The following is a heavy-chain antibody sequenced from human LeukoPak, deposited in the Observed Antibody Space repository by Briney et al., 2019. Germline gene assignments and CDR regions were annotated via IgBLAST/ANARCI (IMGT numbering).Heavy chain of an antibody. D-gene: IGHD7-27*01. Sequence: SETLSLTCAVYGGSFSGYYWSWICQPPGKGLEWIGEINHSGSTNYNPSLKSRVTISVDTSKNQFSLKLSSVTAADTAVYYCARFSAAPLGRAYFDYWGQGTLVTVSS. CDR3: ARFSAAPLGRAYFDY. V-gene: IGHV4-34*01. J-gene: IGHJ4*02. CDR1: GGSFSGYY. CDR2: INHSGST.